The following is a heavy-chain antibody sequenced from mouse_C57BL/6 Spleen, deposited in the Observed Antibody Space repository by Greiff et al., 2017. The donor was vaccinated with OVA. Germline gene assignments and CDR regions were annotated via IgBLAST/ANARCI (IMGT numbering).Heavy chain of an antibody. V-gene: IGHV1-18*01. Sequence: VQLQQSGPELVKSGASVKIPCKASGYTFTDYNMDWVKQSHGKSLEWIGDINPNNGGTIYNQKFKGKATLTVDKSSSTAYMELRSLTSEDTAVYYGARKGYCGRWYFDVWGTGTTVTVSS. CDR1: GYTFTDYN. CDR3: ARKGYCGRWYFDV. CDR2: INPNNGGT. D-gene: IGHD2-14*01. J-gene: IGHJ1*03.